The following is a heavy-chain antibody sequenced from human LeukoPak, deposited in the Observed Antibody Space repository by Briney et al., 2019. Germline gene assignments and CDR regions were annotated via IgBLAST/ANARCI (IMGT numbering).Heavy chain of an antibody. J-gene: IGHJ4*02. CDR3: ARDLSLGRHRDGEPFDS. D-gene: IGHD4-17*01. Sequence: ASVKVSCKTSGFTFTNHGISWVRQAPGQGLEWMGWISGYNGNTNYVQKFRGRITMTTDTSTSTAYLQLRSLSPDDTALYYCARDLSLGRHRDGEPFDSWGQGTLVIVSS. V-gene: IGHV1-18*01. CDR1: GFTFTNHG. CDR2: ISGYNGNT.